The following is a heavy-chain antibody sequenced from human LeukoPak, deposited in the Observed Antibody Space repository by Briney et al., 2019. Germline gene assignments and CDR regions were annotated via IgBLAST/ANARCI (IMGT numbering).Heavy chain of an antibody. D-gene: IGHD6-19*01. CDR3: ASLVRTSSGWYYFDY. V-gene: IGHV3-11*03. CDR1: GFTFSDYY. CDR2: ISSSSSYT. J-gene: IGHJ4*02. Sequence: AGGSLRLSCAASGFTFSDYYMSWIRQAPGEWLEWVSYISSSSSYTNYAHSVKGRFTSSKYNAKNSLYLQMNSLRAEDTAANYCASLVRTSSGWYYFDYWGQGTLVTVSS.